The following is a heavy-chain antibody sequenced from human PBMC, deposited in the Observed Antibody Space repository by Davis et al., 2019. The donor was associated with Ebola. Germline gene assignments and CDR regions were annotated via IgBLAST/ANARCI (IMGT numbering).Heavy chain of an antibody. J-gene: IGHJ6*02. CDR2: IYYSGST. CDR3: ARAQYGSGSYYFYYYGLDV. V-gene: IGHV4-39*01. Sequence: SETLSLTCTVSGGSISRSSYYWGWIRQPPGKGLEWIGSIYYSGSTYYNPSLKSRVTISVDTTKNQFSLKLSSVTAADTAIYYCARAQYGSGSYYFYYYGLDVWGQGTTVTVSS. D-gene: IGHD3-10*01. CDR1: GGSISRSSYY.